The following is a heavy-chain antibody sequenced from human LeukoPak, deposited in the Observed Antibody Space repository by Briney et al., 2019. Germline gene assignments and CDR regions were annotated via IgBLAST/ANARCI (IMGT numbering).Heavy chain of an antibody. CDR2: ISAYNGNT. CDR1: GYTFTSYG. J-gene: IGHJ4*02. CDR3: ARGTYDILTGYYTAGFDY. Sequence: VASVKVSCKASGYTFTSYGISWVRQAPGQGLEWMGWISAYNGNTNYAQKLQGRVTMTTDTSTSTAYMELRSLRSDDTAVYYCARGTYDILTGYYTAGFDYWGQGPLVTVSS. D-gene: IGHD3-9*01. V-gene: IGHV1-18*01.